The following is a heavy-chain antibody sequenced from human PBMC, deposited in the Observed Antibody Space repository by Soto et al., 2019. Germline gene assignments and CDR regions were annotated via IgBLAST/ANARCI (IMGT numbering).Heavy chain of an antibody. CDR1: GYSFTSYW. J-gene: IGHJ6*02. CDR3: ARSRRPYYYGSGAWNGMDV. Sequence: GESLKISCKGSGYSFTSYWNSWVRQMPGKGLEWMGRIDPSDSYTNYSPSFQGHVTISADKSISTAYLQWSSLKASDTAMYYCARSRRPYYYGSGAWNGMDVWGQGTTVTVPS. V-gene: IGHV5-10-1*01. D-gene: IGHD3-10*01. CDR2: IDPSDSYT.